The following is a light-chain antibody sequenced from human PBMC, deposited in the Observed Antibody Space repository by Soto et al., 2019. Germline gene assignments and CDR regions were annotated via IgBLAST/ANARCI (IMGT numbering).Light chain of an antibody. CDR1: QSVSSGY. Sequence: DTVLTQSPGTLSLSPGERVTFSCRASQSVSSGYLAWYQQKPGQAPRLLIYGASTRATGIPDRFSDSGSGTDFSLAISRLDPEDFAVYYCQQYDTSPYTFGQGTKLEMK. J-gene: IGKJ2*01. CDR3: QQYDTSPYT. CDR2: GAS. V-gene: IGKV3-20*01.